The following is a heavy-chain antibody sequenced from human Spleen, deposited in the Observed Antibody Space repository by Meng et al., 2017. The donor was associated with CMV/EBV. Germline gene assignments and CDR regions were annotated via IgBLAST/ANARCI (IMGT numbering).Heavy chain of an antibody. CDR2: IYSGGNT. D-gene: IGHD5-12*01. CDR3: ARGGATRGGGLGSELDY. Sequence: GGSLRLSCAASGFTVSSNYMSWVRQAPGKGLEWVSVIYSGGNTYYADSVKGRFTISRDNSKNTLYLQMNSLRAEDTAVYYCARGGATRGGGLGSELDYWGQGTLVTVSS. V-gene: IGHV3-53*01. J-gene: IGHJ4*02. CDR1: GFTVSSNY.